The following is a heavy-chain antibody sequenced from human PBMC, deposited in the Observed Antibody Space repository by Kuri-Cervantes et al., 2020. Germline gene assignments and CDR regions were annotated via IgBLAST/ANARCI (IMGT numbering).Heavy chain of an antibody. CDR3: ARAAAAAPVAD. Sequence: SETLSLTCTVSGYSISSSYYWGWIRQPPGKGPEWIGSIYYSGSTYYNPSLKSRVIISVDTSKNQFSLKLNSVTAADTAVYYCARAAAAAPVADWGQGTLVTVSS. CDR1: GYSISSSYY. V-gene: IGHV4-38-2*02. CDR2: IYYSGST. J-gene: IGHJ4*02. D-gene: IGHD6-13*01.